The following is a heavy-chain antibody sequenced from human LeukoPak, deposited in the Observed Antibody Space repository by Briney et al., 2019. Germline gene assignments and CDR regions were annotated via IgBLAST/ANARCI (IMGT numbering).Heavy chain of an antibody. CDR3: AKDHTYTTVIGYFDL. J-gene: IGHJ2*01. Sequence: GGSLRLSCAASGFTFSSYAMSWVRQAPGKGLEWVSAISGSGGSTYYADSVKGRFTISRDNSKNTLYLQMNSLRAEDTAVYYCAKDHTYTTVIGYFDLWGRGNLVTVSS. CDR1: GFTFSSYA. D-gene: IGHD4-17*01. V-gene: IGHV3-23*01. CDR2: ISGSGGST.